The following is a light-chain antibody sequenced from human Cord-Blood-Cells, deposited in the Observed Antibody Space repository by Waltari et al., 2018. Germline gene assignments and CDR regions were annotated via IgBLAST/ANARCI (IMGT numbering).Light chain of an antibody. V-gene: IGKV3-11*01. CDR3: QQRSNWPPLT. CDR2: DAS. CDR1: QSVSRY. Sequence: EIVLTQSPATLSLTPGERATISCRASQSVSRYLAWYKQKPGQAPRLLIYDASNRATGIPARFSGSGSGTDFTLTSSSLEPVDFAVYYCQQRSNWPPLTFGGGTKVEIK. J-gene: IGKJ4*01.